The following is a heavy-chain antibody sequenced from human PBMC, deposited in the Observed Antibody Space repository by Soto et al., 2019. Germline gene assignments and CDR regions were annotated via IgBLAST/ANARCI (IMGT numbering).Heavy chain of an antibody. CDR3: ARHFGYYDCWSGSPGY. CDR1: GFTFSSYA. D-gene: IGHD3-3*01. Sequence: QVQLVESGGGVVQPGRSLRLSCAASGFTFSSYAMHWVRQAPGKGLEWVAVISYDGSNKYYADSVKGRFTISRDNSKNTLYLQMNSLRAEDTAVYYCARHFGYYDCWSGSPGYWGQGTLVTVSS. J-gene: IGHJ4*02. CDR2: ISYDGSNK. V-gene: IGHV3-30-3*01.